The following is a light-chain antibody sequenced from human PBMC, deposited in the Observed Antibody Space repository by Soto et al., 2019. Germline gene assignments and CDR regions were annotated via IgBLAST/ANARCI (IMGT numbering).Light chain of an antibody. CDR2: GAS. Sequence: EIVLTQSPGTLSLSPGDRATLSCRASQNVRSSYLAWYQQKPGHAPRLLIYGASNRATGIPERFSGSGSGTDFTLTISSLEHEDVAVYYCRQADSSYTFGQGTTLDIK. J-gene: IGKJ2*01. CDR3: RQADSSYT. CDR1: QNVRSSY. V-gene: IGKV3-20*01.